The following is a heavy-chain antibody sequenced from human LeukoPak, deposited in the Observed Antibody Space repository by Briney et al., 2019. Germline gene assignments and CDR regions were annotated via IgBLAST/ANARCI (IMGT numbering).Heavy chain of an antibody. CDR3: ARGILDATYYYYYYMDV. CDR2: ITAYNGNT. Sequence: ASVKVSCKASGYTFINYGISWVRQAPGQGRGWMGWITAYNGNTKYAQKLQGRVTMTTDTSTSTAYMELRSLRSDDTAMYYCARGILDATYYYYYYMDVWGKGTTVTVSS. CDR1: GYTFINYG. V-gene: IGHV1-18*01. J-gene: IGHJ6*03. D-gene: IGHD1-1*01.